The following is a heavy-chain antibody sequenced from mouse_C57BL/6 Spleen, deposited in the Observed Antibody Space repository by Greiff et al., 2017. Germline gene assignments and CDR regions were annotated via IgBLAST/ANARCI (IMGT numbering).Heavy chain of an antibody. CDR2: IYPGDGDT. CDR1: GYAFSSYW. CDR3: TRLAGTLYFDY. V-gene: IGHV1-80*01. Sequence: QVQLQQSGAELVKPGASVKMSCTASGYAFSSYWMNWVKQRPGKGLEWIGQIYPGDGDTKYNGKFKGKATMTADKSSSTAYMQLSSLTSEDSAVYFCTRLAGTLYFDYWGQGTTLTVSS. D-gene: IGHD4-1*01. J-gene: IGHJ2*01.